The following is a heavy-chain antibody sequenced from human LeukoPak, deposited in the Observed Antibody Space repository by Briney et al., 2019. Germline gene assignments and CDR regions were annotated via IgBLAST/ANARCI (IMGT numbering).Heavy chain of an antibody. J-gene: IGHJ4*02. Sequence: PGASVKVSCKASGGTFSSYAISWVRQAPGQGLEWMGGIIPIFGTANYAQKFQGRVTSTADESTSTAYMELSSLRSEDTAVYYCASSTYYDFWSGYYFDYGGQGTLVAVSS. CDR3: ASSTYYDFWSGYYFDY. V-gene: IGHV1-69*13. CDR1: GGTFSSYA. D-gene: IGHD3-3*01. CDR2: IIPIFGTA.